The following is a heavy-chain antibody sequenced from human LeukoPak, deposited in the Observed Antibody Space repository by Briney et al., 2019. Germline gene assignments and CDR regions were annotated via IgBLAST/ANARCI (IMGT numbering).Heavy chain of an antibody. CDR2: ISGSGDNT. CDR3: AKDGRYYFGSGSYPFYS. Sequence: GGSLRLSCAASGFTFSSYWMTWVRQAPGKGLEWVAAISGSGDNTYYADSVRGRFTISRDNSKDTLYLQMNNLRAGDTAMYYCAKDGRYYFGSGSYPFYSWGQGTLVTVSS. CDR1: GFTFSSYW. J-gene: IGHJ5*01. D-gene: IGHD3-10*01. V-gene: IGHV3-23*01.